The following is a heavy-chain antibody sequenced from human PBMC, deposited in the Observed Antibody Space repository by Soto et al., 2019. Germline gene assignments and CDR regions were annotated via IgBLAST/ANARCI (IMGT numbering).Heavy chain of an antibody. D-gene: IGHD5-12*01. CDR1: GFTFSSYS. CDR3: ARKKIVATIFSYYYMDV. V-gene: IGHV3-21*01. CDR2: ISSSSSYI. Sequence: GGSLRLSCAASGFTFSSYSMNWVRQAPGKGLEWVSSISSSSSYIYYADSVKGRFTISRDNAKNSLYLQMNSLRAEDTAVYYCARKKIVATIFSYYYMDVWGKGTTVTVSS. J-gene: IGHJ6*03.